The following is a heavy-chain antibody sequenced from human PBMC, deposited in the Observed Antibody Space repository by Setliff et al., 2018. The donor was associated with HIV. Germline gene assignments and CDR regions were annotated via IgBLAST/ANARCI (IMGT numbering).Heavy chain of an antibody. D-gene: IGHD6-13*01. V-gene: IGHV4-61*02. CDR1: GGSISSDNYY. Sequence: SETLSLTCTVSGGSISSDNYYWSWIRQPAGKGLEWIGRMYTSGSTNYNPSLKSRVTISVDTSKRQFSLKLSSVTAADTAVYYCAREERKAPAGSGYYYYGMDVGGQGTMVTVSS. J-gene: IGHJ6*02. CDR2: MYTSGST. CDR3: AREERKAPAGSGYYYYGMDV.